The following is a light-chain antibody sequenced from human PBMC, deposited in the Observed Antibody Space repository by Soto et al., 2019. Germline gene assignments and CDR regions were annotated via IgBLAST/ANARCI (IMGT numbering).Light chain of an antibody. Sequence: QSALTQPASVSGSPGQSITISCTGTTSDIGGYKFVSWYQQHPGKAPKLLFYEVGNRPSGVSTRFSGSKSGNTASLTISGLQAEDEADYYCSSYTNTHTVIFGGGTKLTVL. CDR3: SSYTNTHTVI. J-gene: IGLJ2*01. CDR1: TSDIGGYKF. CDR2: EVG. V-gene: IGLV2-14*01.